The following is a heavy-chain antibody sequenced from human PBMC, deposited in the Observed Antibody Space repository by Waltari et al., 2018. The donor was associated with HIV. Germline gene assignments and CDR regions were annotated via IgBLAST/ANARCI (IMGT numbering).Heavy chain of an antibody. CDR1: GGSMSNYY. J-gene: IGHJ4*02. Sequence: QVQLQESGPGLVKPSESLSLTCTVSGGSMSNYYWTWIRQTPGKGLEWIGYIYYNGVTNYNPSLTSRVSISVDTSKNQFSLKLRSVTAADTALYYCARHPGSGFYYDFDYWGQGALVTVSS. CDR3: ARHPGSGFYYDFDY. CDR2: IYYNGVT. V-gene: IGHV4-59*01. D-gene: IGHD3-22*01.